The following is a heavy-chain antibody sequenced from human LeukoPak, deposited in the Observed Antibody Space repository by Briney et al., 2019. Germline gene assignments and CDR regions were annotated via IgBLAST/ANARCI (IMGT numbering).Heavy chain of an antibody. CDR1: GFTFNTAW. CDR2: IKSTTDGGTT. CDR3: TTDFRL. V-gene: IGHV3-15*01. J-gene: IGHJ1*01. Sequence: LGGSLRLSCAASGFTFNTAWMNWVRQAPGKGLEYIGRIKSTTDGGTTYYAAPVKGRFTISRDDSKNTLYLQMNSLKIEDTALYYCTTDFRLWRQGTLVTVSS.